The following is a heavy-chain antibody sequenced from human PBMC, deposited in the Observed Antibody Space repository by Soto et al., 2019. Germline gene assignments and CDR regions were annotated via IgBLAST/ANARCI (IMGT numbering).Heavy chain of an antibody. CDR2: ISVGSGNT. Sequence: GASVKVSCKASGYTFTSYGIRWVRQARGQGLEWMGWISVGSGNTNYAEKFRERVTITRDMSTSTAYMELRSLRSEDTAVYYCAASGIFYGDGEDYWGQGTLVTVSS. D-gene: IGHD4-17*01. V-gene: IGHV1-58*02. CDR3: AASGIFYGDGEDY. J-gene: IGHJ4*02. CDR1: GYTFTSYG.